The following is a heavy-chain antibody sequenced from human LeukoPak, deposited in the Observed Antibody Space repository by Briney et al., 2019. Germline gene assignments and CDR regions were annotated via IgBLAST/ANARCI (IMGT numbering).Heavy chain of an antibody. J-gene: IGHJ4*02. Sequence: ASVKVSCKASGYTFTGYYMHWVRQAPGQGLEWMGWINPNSGGTNYAQKFQGRVIMTRDTSISTAYMELSRLRSDDTAVYYCARYAGTSAYYFDYWGQGTLVTVSS. CDR1: GYTFTGYY. D-gene: IGHD6-13*01. CDR3: ARYAGTSAYYFDY. CDR2: INPNSGGT. V-gene: IGHV1-2*02.